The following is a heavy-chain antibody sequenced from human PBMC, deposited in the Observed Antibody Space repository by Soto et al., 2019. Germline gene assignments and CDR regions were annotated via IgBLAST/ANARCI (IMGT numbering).Heavy chain of an antibody. D-gene: IGHD3-9*01. CDR3: ARGLGLGDC. CDR2: INPNGGST. J-gene: IGHJ4*02. Sequence: GQGLEWIGIINPNGGSTNYAQNFKGRLTVTRDTSTATVYMDLSALTSDDTAMYYCARGLGLGDCWGQGTLVTVTS. V-gene: IGHV1-46*01.